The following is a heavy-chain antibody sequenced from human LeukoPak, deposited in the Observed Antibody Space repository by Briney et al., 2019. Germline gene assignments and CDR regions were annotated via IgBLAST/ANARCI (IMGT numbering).Heavy chain of an antibody. J-gene: IGHJ6*02. CDR3: ARLGYSNYYYYGMDV. V-gene: IGHV5-51*01. CDR2: IYPGDSDT. CDR1: GYSFNTYW. D-gene: IGHD5-18*01. Sequence: GESLKISCQGSGYSFNTYWIAWVRQMPGKGLEWMGIIYPGDSDTRYSPSFQGQITMSADKSISTAYLQWSSLKASDTAMYYCARLGYSNYYYYGMDVWGQGTTVTVSS.